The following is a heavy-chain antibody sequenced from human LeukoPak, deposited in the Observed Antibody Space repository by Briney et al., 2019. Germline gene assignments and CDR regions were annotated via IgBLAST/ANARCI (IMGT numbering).Heavy chain of an antibody. CDR3: ATGGAYCGGDCYPVDYFDY. CDR2: INAGNGNT. Sequence: GASVKVSCKASGYTFTSYGISWVRQAPGQGLEWMGWINAGNGNTKYSQKFQGRVTITRDTSASTAYMELSSLRSEDTAVYYCATGGAYCGGDCYPVDYFDYWGQGTLVTVSS. CDR1: GYTFTSYG. D-gene: IGHD2-21*02. V-gene: IGHV1-3*01. J-gene: IGHJ4*02.